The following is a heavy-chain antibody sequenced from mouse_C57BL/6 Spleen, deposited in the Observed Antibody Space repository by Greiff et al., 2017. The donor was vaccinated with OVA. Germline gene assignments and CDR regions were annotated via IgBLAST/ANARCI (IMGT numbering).Heavy chain of an antibody. J-gene: IGHJ2*01. CDR1: GFTFTDYY. CDR2: IRNKANGYTT. Sequence: EVHLVESGGGLVQPGGSLSLSCAASGFTFTDYYMSWVRQPPGKALEWLGFIRNKANGYTTEYSASVKGRFTISRDNSQSILYLQMNALRAEDSATYYCARYNSLFDYWGQGTTLTVSS. V-gene: IGHV7-3*01. CDR3: ARYNSLFDY.